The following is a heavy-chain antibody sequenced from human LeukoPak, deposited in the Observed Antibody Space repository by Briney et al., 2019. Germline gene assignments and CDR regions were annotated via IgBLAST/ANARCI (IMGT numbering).Heavy chain of an antibody. CDR2: ISYDGSNK. Sequence: GGSLRLSCAASGFTFSSYAMHWVRQAPGKGLEWVAVISYDGSNKYYADSVKGRFTISGDNSKNTLYLQMNSLRAEDTAVYYCAREAYGDSGLDYWGQGTLVTVSS. V-gene: IGHV3-30*04. J-gene: IGHJ4*02. CDR3: AREAYGDSGLDY. D-gene: IGHD4-17*01. CDR1: GFTFSSYA.